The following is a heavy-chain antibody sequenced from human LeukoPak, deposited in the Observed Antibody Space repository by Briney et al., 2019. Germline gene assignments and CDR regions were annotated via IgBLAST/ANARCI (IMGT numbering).Heavy chain of an antibody. CDR3: ARDGGVLEWFYFDY. V-gene: IGHV4-59*01. D-gene: IGHD3-3*01. J-gene: IGHJ4*02. CDR2: IYYSGST. Sequence: SETLSLTCTVSGGSISSYYWSWIRQPPGKGLEWIGYIYYSGSTNYNPSLKSRVTISVDTSKNQFSLKLSSVTAADTAVYYCARDGGVLEWFYFDYWGQGTLVTVSP. CDR1: GGSISSYY.